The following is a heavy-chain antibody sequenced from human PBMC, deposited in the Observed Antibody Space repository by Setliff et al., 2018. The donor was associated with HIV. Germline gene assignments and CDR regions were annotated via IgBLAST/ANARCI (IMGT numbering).Heavy chain of an antibody. CDR1: GGSFSGYY. Sequence: SETLSLTCTVYGGSFSGYYWTWIRQPPGKGLEFIGEMNHRGVIKYLSSLRSRVTMAVDTSKKQFSLKLKSVTAADTAVYYCFLFYDDRSGFYWDWGQGTPVTVSS. CDR3: FLFYDDRSGFYWD. V-gene: IGHV4-34*01. J-gene: IGHJ4*02. D-gene: IGHD3-22*01. CDR2: MNHRGVI.